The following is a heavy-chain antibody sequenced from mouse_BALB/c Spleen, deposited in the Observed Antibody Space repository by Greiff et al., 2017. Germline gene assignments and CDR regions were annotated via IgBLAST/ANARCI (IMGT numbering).Heavy chain of an antibody. CDR3: TESYGNYLYYFDY. V-gene: IGHV1S127*01. CDR2: IDPSDSYT. Sequence: QVQLQQPGAELVKPGASVKMSCKASGYTFTSYWMHWVKQRPGQGLEWIGTIDPSDSYTSYNQKFKGKATLTVDTSSSTAYMQLSSLTSEDSAVYYCTESYGNYLYYFDYGGKGTTLPVSS. D-gene: IGHD2-1*01. CDR1: GYTFTSYW. J-gene: IGHJ2*01.